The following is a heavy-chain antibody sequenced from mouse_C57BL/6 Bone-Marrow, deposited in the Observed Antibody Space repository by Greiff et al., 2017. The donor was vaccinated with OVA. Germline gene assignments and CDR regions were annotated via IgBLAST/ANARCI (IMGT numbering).Heavy chain of an antibody. V-gene: IGHV2-9*01. CDR1: GFSLTSYG. CDR2: IWGGGST. Sequence: VKLVESGPGLVAPSQSLSITCTVSGFSLTSYGVDWVRQPPGKGLEWLGVIWGGGSTKYNSAIMSRLSISKDNSKSQVFLKMNSLQTDDTAMDYCAKHYYGSSYAMDYWGQGTSVTVSS. D-gene: IGHD1-1*01. CDR3: AKHYYGSSYAMDY. J-gene: IGHJ4*01.